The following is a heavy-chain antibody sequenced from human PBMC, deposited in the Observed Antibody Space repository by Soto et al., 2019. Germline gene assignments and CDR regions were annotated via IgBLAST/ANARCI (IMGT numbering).Heavy chain of an antibody. D-gene: IGHD6-19*01. CDR3: TPDPGRPYTSPWYRRGIN. CDR2: IKSKTGGGTT. Sequence: PGGSRRLSGAAAGFTFSNAWMSWVRQARGKGLEWVGRIKSKTGGGTTDYAAPVKGRFTISRDDSKNTLYLQMNSLKTEDTALFYSTPDPGRPYTSPWYRRGINWGQGTMVTFSS. V-gene: IGHV3-15*01. J-gene: IGHJ3*01. CDR1: GFTFSNAW.